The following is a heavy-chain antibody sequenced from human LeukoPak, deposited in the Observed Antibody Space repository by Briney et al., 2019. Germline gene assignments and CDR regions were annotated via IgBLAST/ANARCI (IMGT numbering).Heavy chain of an antibody. D-gene: IGHD1-7*01. CDR2: ISISSITM. Sequence: SGGSLRLSCAASGFTFSNYAMIWVRQAPGKGLEWVSYISISSITMYYTDSVKGRFTISRDDAQNSLYLQMNSLSAEDTAVYYCVRDGGNYDPFDVWGQGTMVTVSS. CDR3: VRDGGNYDPFDV. CDR1: GFTFSNYA. J-gene: IGHJ3*01. V-gene: IGHV3-48*04.